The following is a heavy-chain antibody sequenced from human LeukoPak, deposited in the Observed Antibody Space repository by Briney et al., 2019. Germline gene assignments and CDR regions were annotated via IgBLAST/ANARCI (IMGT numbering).Heavy chain of an antibody. J-gene: IGHJ6*03. Sequence: GGSLRLSCAASGFTFSSYWMSWVRQAPGKGLEWVANIKQDGSEKYYVDSVKGRFTISRDNAKNSLYLQMNSLRAEDTAVYYCARVVPEYYYYYYYMDVWGKGTTVTVSS. CDR3: ARVVPEYYYYYYYMDV. CDR1: GFTFSSYW. D-gene: IGHD4/OR15-4a*01. V-gene: IGHV3-7*01. CDR2: IKQDGSEK.